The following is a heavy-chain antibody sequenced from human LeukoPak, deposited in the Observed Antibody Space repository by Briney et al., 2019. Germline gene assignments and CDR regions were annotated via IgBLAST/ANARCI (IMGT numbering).Heavy chain of an antibody. J-gene: IGHJ4*02. CDR2: IYYSGST. D-gene: IGHD6-13*01. Sequence: SETLSLTCSVSGGSFSNYYWSWIRQPPGKGLEWIGFIYYSGSTYYNPSLKSRVTISVDTSKNQFSLKLSSVTAADTAVYYCARHKQQNYFDYWGQGTLVTVSS. CDR1: GGSFSNYY. V-gene: IGHV4-59*04. CDR3: ARHKQQNYFDY.